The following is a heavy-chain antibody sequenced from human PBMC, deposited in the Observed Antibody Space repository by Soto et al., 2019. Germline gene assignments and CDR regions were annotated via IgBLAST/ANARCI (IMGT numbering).Heavy chain of an antibody. J-gene: IGHJ4*02. D-gene: IGHD1-26*01. CDR3: VVGATWGEYFDY. Sequence: EVQLVESGGGLVQPGGSLRLSCAASGFTFSSYWMHWVRQAPGKGLVWVSRINSDGSSTSYADSVKGRFTISRDNAKNALYLQMNSLRAEDTAVYYCVVGATWGEYFDYWGQGTLVTVSS. CDR2: INSDGSST. V-gene: IGHV3-74*01. CDR1: GFTFSSYW.